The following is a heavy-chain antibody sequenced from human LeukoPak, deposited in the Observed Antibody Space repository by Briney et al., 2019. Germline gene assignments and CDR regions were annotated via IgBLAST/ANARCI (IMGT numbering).Heavy chain of an antibody. D-gene: IGHD2-21*02. CDR1: GYTFTSYG. V-gene: IGHV1-18*01. J-gene: IGHJ6*03. CDR3: ARKSAYCGGDGRCYMDV. Sequence: ASVKVSCKASGYTFTSYGISWVRQAPGQGLEWMGWISAYNGNTNYAQKLQGRVTMTTDTSTSTAYMELRSLRSDDTAVYYCARKSAYCGGDGRCYMDVWGKGTTVTVSS. CDR2: ISAYNGNT.